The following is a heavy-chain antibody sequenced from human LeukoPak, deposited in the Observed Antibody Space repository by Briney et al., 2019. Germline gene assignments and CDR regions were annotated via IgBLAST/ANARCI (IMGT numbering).Heavy chain of an antibody. CDR3: ARTITIFGGDWFDP. Sequence: PSQTLSLTCAVSGGSISSGGYSWSWIRQPPGKGLEWIGYIYHSGSTYYNPSLKSRVTISVDRSKNQFSLKLRSVTAADTAVYYCARTITIFGGDWFDPWGQGTLVTVSS. CDR1: GGSISSGGYS. J-gene: IGHJ5*02. CDR2: IYHSGST. V-gene: IGHV4-30-2*01. D-gene: IGHD3-3*01.